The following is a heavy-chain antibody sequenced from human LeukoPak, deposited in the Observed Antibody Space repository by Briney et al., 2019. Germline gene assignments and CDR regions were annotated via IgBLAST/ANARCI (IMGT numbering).Heavy chain of an antibody. V-gene: IGHV1-2*02. CDR3: ARVRSGSYPNYFDY. D-gene: IGHD1-26*01. CDR2: INPNSGGT. CDR1: GYSFTDYY. J-gene: IGHJ4*02. Sequence: GASVKVSCKASGYSFTDYYVHWVRQAPGQGLEWMGWINPNSGGTNYAQKFQGRVTMTRDTSISTAYMELRSLRSDDTAVYYCARVRSGSYPNYFDYWGQGTLVTVSS.